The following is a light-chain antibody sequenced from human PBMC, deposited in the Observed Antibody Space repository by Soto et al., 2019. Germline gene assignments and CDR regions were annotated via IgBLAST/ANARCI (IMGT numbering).Light chain of an antibody. Sequence: EIVMTQSPGTLSLSPGESATLSCRASQSVSSYLAWYQQKPGQAPRLLIYDASNRATGIPARFSGSGSGTDFTLTISRLEPEDFAVYYCQQYGSSGTFGQGTKVDI. CDR1: QSVSSY. V-gene: IGKV3-20*01. J-gene: IGKJ1*01. CDR3: QQYGSSGT. CDR2: DAS.